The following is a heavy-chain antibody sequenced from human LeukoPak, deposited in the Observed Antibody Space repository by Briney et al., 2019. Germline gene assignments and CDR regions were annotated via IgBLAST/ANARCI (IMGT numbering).Heavy chain of an antibody. V-gene: IGHV4-34*01. Sequence: SETLSLTCAVYGGSFSGYYWSWIRQPPGKGLEWIGEINHSGSTNYNPSLKSRVTISVDTSKNQFSLKLSSVTAADTAVYYCARTPYVWGSYRCFEYFQHWGQGTLVTVSS. CDR2: INHSGST. D-gene: IGHD3-16*02. CDR1: GGSFSGYY. CDR3: ARTPYVWGSYRCFEYFQH. J-gene: IGHJ1*01.